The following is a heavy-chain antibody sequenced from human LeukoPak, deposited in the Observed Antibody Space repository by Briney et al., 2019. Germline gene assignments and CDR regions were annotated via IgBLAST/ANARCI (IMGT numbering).Heavy chain of an antibody. D-gene: IGHD3-10*01. J-gene: IGHJ4*02. CDR2: INHSGST. CDR3: ATLGDTMVRGVNY. V-gene: IGHV4-34*01. CDR1: GGSFSGYY. Sequence: SETLSLTCAVYGGSFSGYYWSCIRQPPGKGLEWIGEINHSGSTNYNPSLKSRVTISVDTSKNQFSLKLTSVTAADTAVYYCATLGDTMVRGVNYWGQGTLVTVSS.